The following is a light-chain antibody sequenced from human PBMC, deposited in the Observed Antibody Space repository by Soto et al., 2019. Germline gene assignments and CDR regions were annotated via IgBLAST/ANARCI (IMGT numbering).Light chain of an antibody. CDR2: EVS. Sequence: QSALTQPASVSGSPGQSITISCTGTSSDVGSYNLVSWYQQHPGKAPKLIIYEVSKRPSGVSNHFSGSKSANTASLTISGLQAEDEADYYCCSYAGSSTLVFGGGTQLTVL. V-gene: IGLV2-23*02. CDR3: CSYAGSSTLV. CDR1: SSDVGSYNL. J-gene: IGLJ3*02.